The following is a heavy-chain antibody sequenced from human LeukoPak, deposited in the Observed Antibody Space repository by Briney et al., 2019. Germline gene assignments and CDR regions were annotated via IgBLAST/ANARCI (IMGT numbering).Heavy chain of an antibody. CDR1: GYTLTELS. V-gene: IGHV1-24*01. D-gene: IGHD5-18*01. CDR2: FDPEDAET. Sequence: ASVKVSCKVSGYTLTELSMHWVRQAPGKGGEGMGGFDPEDAETIYAQKFQGRVTMTEDTSTDTAYMELSSLRSEDTAVYYCATGVTHYAFDIWGQGTMVTVSS. CDR3: ATGVTHYAFDI. J-gene: IGHJ3*02.